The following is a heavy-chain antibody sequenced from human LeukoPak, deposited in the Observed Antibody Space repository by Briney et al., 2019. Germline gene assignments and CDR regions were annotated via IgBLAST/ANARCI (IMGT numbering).Heavy chain of an antibody. V-gene: IGHV4-34*01. Sequence: PSETLSLTCAVYGGSFSGYYWSWIRQPPGKGLEWIGEINHSGSTNYNPSLKSRVTISVDTSKNQFSLKLSSVTAADTAVYYCACSPGYSSGWYGYWGQGTLVTVSS. CDR2: INHSGST. J-gene: IGHJ4*02. CDR1: GGSFSGYY. CDR3: ACSPGYSSGWYGY. D-gene: IGHD6-19*01.